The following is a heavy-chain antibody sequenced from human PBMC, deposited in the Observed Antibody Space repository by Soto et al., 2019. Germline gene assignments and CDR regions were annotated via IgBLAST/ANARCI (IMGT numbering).Heavy chain of an antibody. D-gene: IGHD1-26*01. CDR3: AKVGAERWELLGDYFDY. Sequence: EVQLLESGGGLVQPGGSLRLSCAASGFTFSSYAMSWVRQAPGKGLEWVSAISGSGGSTYYADSVKGRFTISRDNSKNTLYLQMNSLRAEDTAVYYCAKVGAERWELLGDYFDYWGQGTLVTVSS. V-gene: IGHV3-23*01. CDR2: ISGSGGST. J-gene: IGHJ4*02. CDR1: GFTFSSYA.